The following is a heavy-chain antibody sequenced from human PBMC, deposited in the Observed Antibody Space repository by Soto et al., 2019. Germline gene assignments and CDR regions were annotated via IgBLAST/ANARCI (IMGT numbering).Heavy chain of an antibody. Sequence: GGSLRLSGAASGFTFSSYSISWVRQAPWKGLEWVSAISGSGVSTYYADSVKGRFTISRDNSKNTLYLQMNSLRAEDTAVYYCAKGIAAAGTYYYYGMDGWGQVNTVTVSS. D-gene: IGHD6-13*01. CDR3: AKGIAAAGTYYYYGMDG. CDR1: GFTFSSYS. V-gene: IGHV3-23*01. J-gene: IGHJ6*02. CDR2: ISGSGVST.